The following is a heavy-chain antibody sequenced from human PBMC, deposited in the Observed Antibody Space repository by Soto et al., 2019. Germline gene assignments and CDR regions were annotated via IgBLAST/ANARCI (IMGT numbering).Heavy chain of an antibody. Sequence: AVKVSCKASGGTFTSYATSWVRQAPGQGLEWMGGIIPIFGTANYAQKFQGRVTITADESTSTAYMELGSLRSEDTAVYYCARGQPFEYSSSSLYYYYGMDVWGQGTTVTVSS. V-gene: IGHV1-69*13. CDR1: GGTFTSYA. CDR3: ARGQPFEYSSSSLYYYYGMDV. CDR2: IIPIFGTA. J-gene: IGHJ6*02. D-gene: IGHD6-6*01.